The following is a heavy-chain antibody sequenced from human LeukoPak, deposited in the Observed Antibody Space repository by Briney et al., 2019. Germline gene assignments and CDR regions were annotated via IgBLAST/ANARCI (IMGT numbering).Heavy chain of an antibody. CDR2: ISGSGGST. J-gene: IGHJ4*02. V-gene: IGHV3-23*01. CDR1: GFAFSSYA. D-gene: IGHD1-26*01. Sequence: GGSLRLSCAASGFAFSSYAMSWVRQAPGKGLEWVSAISGSGGSTYYADSVKGRFTISRDNSKNTLYLQMNSLRAEDTAVYYCAKVSMGATYYFDYWGQGTLVTVSS. CDR3: AKVSMGATYYFDY.